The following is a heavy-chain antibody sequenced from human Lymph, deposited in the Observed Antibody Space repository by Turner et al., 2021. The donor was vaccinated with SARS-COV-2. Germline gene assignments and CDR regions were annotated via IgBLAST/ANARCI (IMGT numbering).Heavy chain of an antibody. D-gene: IGHD1-1*01. CDR1: GYTLTELS. CDR2: FDPEDGET. V-gene: IGHV1-24*01. Sequence: QVQLVQSGSEVKKPGASVKVSCKVSGYTLTELSIHWVRQAPGKGLEWMGGFDPEDGETSYAQKFQGRVTMTEDTSTDTAYMELSSLRSEDTAVYYCATLKSNWKILTGRYYFDFWGQGTLVTVSS. J-gene: IGHJ4*02. CDR3: ATLKSNWKILTGRYYFDF.